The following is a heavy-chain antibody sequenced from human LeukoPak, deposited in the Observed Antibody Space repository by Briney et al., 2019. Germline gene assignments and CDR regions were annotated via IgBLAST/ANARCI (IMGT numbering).Heavy chain of an antibody. CDR1: GYTFTSYY. CDR3: ARTLIGGGPRVAFDI. J-gene: IGHJ3*02. V-gene: IGHV1-46*01. Sequence: ASVKVSCKASGYTFTSYYMHWVRQAPGQGLEWMGIINPSGGSTSYAQKFQGRVTITRNTSISTAYMELSSLRSEDTAVYYCARTLIGGGPRVAFDIWGQGTMVTVSS. D-gene: IGHD4-23*01. CDR2: INPSGGST.